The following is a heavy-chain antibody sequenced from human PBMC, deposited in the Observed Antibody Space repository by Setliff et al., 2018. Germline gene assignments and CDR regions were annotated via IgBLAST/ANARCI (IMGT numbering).Heavy chain of an antibody. CDR2: IYYSGTT. CDR1: GGSVSSSSYY. V-gene: IGHV4-39*07. D-gene: IGHD3-3*01. CDR3: ASHPRVTIFGVVAFDY. Sequence: PSETLSLTCTVSGGSVSSSSYYWGWIRQPPGKGLEWIGTIYYSGTTYHSPSLKSRVTISGDTSQNYFSLKLTSVTEADTAAYYCASHPRVTIFGVVAFDYWGQGILVTVSS. J-gene: IGHJ4*02.